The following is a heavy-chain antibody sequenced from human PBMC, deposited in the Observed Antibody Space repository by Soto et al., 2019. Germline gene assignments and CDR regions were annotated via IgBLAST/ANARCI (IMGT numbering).Heavy chain of an antibody. D-gene: IGHD3-22*01. Sequence: QVQLVQSGAEVRRPGSSVRVSCKASGGTFSSSTISWMRQAPGQGLEWVGGITPIFGKANYAQKFQGRVTITADESTSTAYMELSSLRSEDTALYFCARGWGSDSTTYYYAYWGQGTSVTVSS. CDR2: ITPIFGKA. J-gene: IGHJ1*01. CDR1: GGTFSSST. CDR3: ARGWGSDSTTYYYAY. V-gene: IGHV1-69*01.